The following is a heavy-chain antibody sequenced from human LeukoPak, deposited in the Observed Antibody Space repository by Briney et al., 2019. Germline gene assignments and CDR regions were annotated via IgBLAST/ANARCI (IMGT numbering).Heavy chain of an antibody. V-gene: IGHV1-2*02. CDR3: ARSPYYYYYYMDV. CDR1: AYTFTGYY. CDR2: INPNSGGT. Sequence: ASVKVSCKASAYTFTGYYMHWVRQAPGQGLEWMGWINPNSGGTNYAQKFQGRVTMTRDTSISTAYMELSRLRSDDTAVYYCARSPYYYYYYMDVWGKGATVTVSS. J-gene: IGHJ6*03.